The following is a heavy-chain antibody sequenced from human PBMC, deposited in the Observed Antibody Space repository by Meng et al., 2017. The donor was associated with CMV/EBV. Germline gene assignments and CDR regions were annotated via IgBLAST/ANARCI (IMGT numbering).Heavy chain of an antibody. CDR1: GFTFSSYA. CDR3: AREGGENFGVVITYYYYYGMDV. D-gene: IGHD3-3*01. CDR2: ISYDGSNK. Sequence: GGSLRLSCAASGFTFSSYAMHWVRQAPGKGLEWVAVISYDGSNKYYADSVKGRFTISRDNSKNTLYLQMNSLRAEDTAVYYCAREGGENFGVVITYYYYYGMDVWGQGTTVTVSS. J-gene: IGHJ6*02. V-gene: IGHV3-30-3*01.